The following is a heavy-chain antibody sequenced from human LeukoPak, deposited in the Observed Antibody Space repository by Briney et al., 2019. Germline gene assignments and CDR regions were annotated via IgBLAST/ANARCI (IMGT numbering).Heavy chain of an antibody. Sequence: GASVKVSCKASGYTFTSYAMHWVRQAPGQRLKWMGWINAGNGNTKYSQKFQGRVTITRDTSASTAYMELSSLRSEDTAVYYCARNSCSSTSCYAGAGGNWFDPWGQGTLVTVSS. CDR2: INAGNGNT. V-gene: IGHV1-3*01. CDR1: GYTFTSYA. J-gene: IGHJ5*02. CDR3: ARNSCSSTSCYAGAGGNWFDP. D-gene: IGHD2-2*01.